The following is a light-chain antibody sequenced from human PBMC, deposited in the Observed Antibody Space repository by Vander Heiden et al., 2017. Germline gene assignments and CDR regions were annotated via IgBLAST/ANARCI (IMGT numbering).Light chain of an antibody. CDR3: ATWDDSLSGPL. J-gene: IGLJ2*01. CDR2: RND. CDR1: RTNIGTNY. Sequence: QSVLTQPPSASGTPGQRVTISCSGTRTNIGTNYVYWYHQLPGTAPRLLIYRNDQRPSGVPDRFSGSKSGTSTSLAISGLRSEDEGNYYCATWDDSLSGPLFGGGTKVTVL. V-gene: IGLV1-47*01.